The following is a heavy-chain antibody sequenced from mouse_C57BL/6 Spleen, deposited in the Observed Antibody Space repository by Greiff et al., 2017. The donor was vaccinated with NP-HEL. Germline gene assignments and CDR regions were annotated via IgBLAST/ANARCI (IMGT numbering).Heavy chain of an antibody. Sequence: EVQLQQSGAELVRPGASVKLSCTASGFNIKDYYMHWVKQRPEQGLEWIGRIDPEDGDTEYAPKFQGKATMTADTSSNTAYLQPSSLTSEDTAVYYCTTFNPYGYYFDYWGQGTTLTVSS. CDR2: IDPEDGDT. J-gene: IGHJ2*01. D-gene: IGHD1-1*01. CDR3: TTFNPYGYYFDY. V-gene: IGHV14-1*01. CDR1: GFNIKDYY.